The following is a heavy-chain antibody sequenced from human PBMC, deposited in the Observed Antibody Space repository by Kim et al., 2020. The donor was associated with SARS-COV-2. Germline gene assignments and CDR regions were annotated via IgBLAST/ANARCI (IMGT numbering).Heavy chain of an antibody. CDR2: IYHSGST. Sequence: SETLSLTCAVSGGSISSGGYSWSWIRQPPGKGLEWIGYIYHSGSTYYNPSLKSRVTISVDRSKNQFSLKLSSVTAADTAVYYCARGVYSGYDWGYYFDYWGQGTLVTVSS. V-gene: IGHV4-30-2*01. D-gene: IGHD5-12*01. CDR3: ARGVYSGYDWGYYFDY. J-gene: IGHJ4*02. CDR1: GGSISSGGYS.